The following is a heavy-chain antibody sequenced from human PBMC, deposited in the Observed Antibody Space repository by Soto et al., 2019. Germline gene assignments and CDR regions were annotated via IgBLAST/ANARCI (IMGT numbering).Heavy chain of an antibody. D-gene: IGHD3-10*01. CDR2: ISAHNGNT. CDR3: ARGRYGVY. V-gene: IGHV1-18*01. Sequence: QVHLVQSGAEVKKPGASVKVSCKGSGYGFTTYGITWVRQAPGQGLEWMAWISAHNGNTNYAQKPQGRVTVTRDTCTITAYMELRSLRSDDTAVYYCARGRYGVYWGQGALVTVSS. CDR1: GYGFTTYG. J-gene: IGHJ4*02.